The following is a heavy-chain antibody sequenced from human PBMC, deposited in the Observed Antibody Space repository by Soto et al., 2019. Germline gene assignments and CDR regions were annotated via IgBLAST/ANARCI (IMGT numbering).Heavy chain of an antibody. Sequence: QVQLMQSGAEVMKPGASVKVSCKASGYTFNTYYIHWVRQAPGQGLEWVGIINPYDGTRTYAQNFQGGVSLTRDTSTTTVYMALGSVRSEDTAVYYCASAAAGAAVRYYFDHWGQGTLVTVSS. CDR2: INPYDGTR. CDR3: ASAAAGAAVRYYFDH. J-gene: IGHJ4*02. CDR1: GYTFNTYY. V-gene: IGHV1-46*02. D-gene: IGHD6-13*01.